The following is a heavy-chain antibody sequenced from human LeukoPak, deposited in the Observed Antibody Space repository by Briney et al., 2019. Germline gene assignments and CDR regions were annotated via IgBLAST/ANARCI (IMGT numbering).Heavy chain of an antibody. CDR2: IHYSGST. CDR1: GGSITGYY. D-gene: IGHD6-13*01. J-gene: IGHJ4*02. CDR3: ARQQVVAASGTFEY. V-gene: IGHV4-59*08. Sequence: SETLSLTCTVAGGSITGYYRSWIRQPPGMGLEWVGYIHYSGSTNYSPSLKCRLTISGDTSKSQFSLKLNTVTAADTAVYYCARQQVVAASGTFEYWGQGTLVTVSS.